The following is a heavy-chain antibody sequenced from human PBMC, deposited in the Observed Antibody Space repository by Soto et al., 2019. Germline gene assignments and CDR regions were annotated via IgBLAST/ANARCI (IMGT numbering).Heavy chain of an antibody. CDR1: GGAFNGYY. V-gene: IGHV4-34*01. J-gene: IGHJ4*02. Sequence: QVHLQQWGAGLLKPSETLSLTCAVNGGAFNGYYWTWIRQSPGKGLQWIGEINHSGTVDYNPSLKSRVTFSIDTSKKQFSLTLTSVTAADTAVYYCARAGAALVRGSIGGFDYWDQGTLVTVSS. CDR2: INHSGTV. CDR3: ARAGAALVRGSIGGFDY. D-gene: IGHD3-10*01.